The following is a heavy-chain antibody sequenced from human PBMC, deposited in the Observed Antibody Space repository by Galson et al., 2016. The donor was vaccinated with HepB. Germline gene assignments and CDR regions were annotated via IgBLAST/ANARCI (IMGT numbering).Heavy chain of an antibody. CDR2: IYSGGST. D-gene: IGHD2-15*01. J-gene: IGHJ5*02. V-gene: IGHV3-66*01. CDR3: ARNRHCRGGSCYGA. Sequence: SLRLSCAASGFTVSNNYMRWVRQAPGKGLEWVSLIYSGGSTYYADSVKGRFTISRDSSKNTLYFQMNSLRAEDKAVYYCARNRHCRGGSCYGAWGQGTLVTVSS. CDR1: GFTVSNNY.